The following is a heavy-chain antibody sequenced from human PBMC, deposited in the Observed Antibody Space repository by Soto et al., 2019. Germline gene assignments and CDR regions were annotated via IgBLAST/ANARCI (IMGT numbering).Heavy chain of an antibody. CDR1: GGSISSGGYY. CDR3: ARENYGDSGPDY. V-gene: IGHV4-31*03. D-gene: IGHD4-17*01. CDR2: IYYSGST. J-gene: IGHJ4*02. Sequence: SETLSLTCTVSGGSISSGGYYWSWIRQHPGKGLEWIGYIYYSGSTYYNPSLKSRVTISVDTSKNQFSLKLSSVTAADTAVYYCARENYGDSGPDYWGQGTLVTVSS.